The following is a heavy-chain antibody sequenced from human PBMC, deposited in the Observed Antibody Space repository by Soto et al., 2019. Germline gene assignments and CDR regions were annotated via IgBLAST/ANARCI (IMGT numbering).Heavy chain of an antibody. CDR3: AGDPEGAFDY. V-gene: IGHV3-33*01. CDR1: GFTFSYYG. CDR2: IWYDGSNK. Sequence: QVQLVESGGGVVQPGRSLRLSCAASGFTFSYYGMHWVRQAPGKGLEWVAVIWYDGSNKYYADSVKGRFTISRDNSKNTLYLQMNSLSVDNLAVYYRAGDPEGAFDYWGQGTLATVSS. J-gene: IGHJ4*02.